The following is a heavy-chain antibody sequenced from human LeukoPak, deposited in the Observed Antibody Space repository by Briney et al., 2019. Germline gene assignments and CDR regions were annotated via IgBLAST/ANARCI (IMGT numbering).Heavy chain of an antibody. CDR1: GYTFTSYG. D-gene: IGHD1-26*01. V-gene: IGHV1-18*01. CDR3: ARELRSYGLDY. Sequence: ASVKVSCKASGYTFTSYGISWVRQAPGQGLEWMGWISAYNGNTNYAQKLQGRVTMTTDTSTSTAYMELRNLRSDDAAVYYCARELRSYGLDYWGQGTLVTVSS. J-gene: IGHJ4*02. CDR2: ISAYNGNT.